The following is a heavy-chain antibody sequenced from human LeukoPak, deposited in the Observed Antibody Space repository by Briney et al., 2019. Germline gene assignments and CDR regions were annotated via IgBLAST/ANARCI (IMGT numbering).Heavy chain of an antibody. J-gene: IGHJ5*02. Sequence: GSLRLSCAASGFTLSSYAMSWVRQAPGKGLEWVSTIRGSGDTTYYADSVKGRFTMSRDNSKNTLYLQMNSLRAEDTALYYCVGGPYSNNWFDPWGQGTLVTVSS. V-gene: IGHV3-23*01. CDR3: VGGPYSNNWFDP. D-gene: IGHD2-15*01. CDR1: GFTLSSYA. CDR2: IRGSGDTT.